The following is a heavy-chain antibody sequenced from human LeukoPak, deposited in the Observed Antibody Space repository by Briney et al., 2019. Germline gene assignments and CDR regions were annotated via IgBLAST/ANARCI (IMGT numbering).Heavy chain of an antibody. V-gene: IGHV4-39*01. D-gene: IGHD5-24*01. CDR3: ARHPRDGYNFGVIDY. J-gene: IGHJ4*02. CDR2: IYFGGRT. CDR1: GGSISSSSFY. Sequence: SETLSLTCTVSGGSISSSSFYWGWIRQSPGKGLEWIGSIYFGGRTYYNPSLKSRVTISVDTSKNQFSLKLSSVTAADTAVYYCARHPRDGYNFGVIDYWGQGTLVIVSS.